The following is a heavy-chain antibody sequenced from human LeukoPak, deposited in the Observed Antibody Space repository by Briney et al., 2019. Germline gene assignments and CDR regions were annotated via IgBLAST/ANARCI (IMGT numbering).Heavy chain of an antibody. J-gene: IGHJ4*02. V-gene: IGHV3-23*01. Sequence: GGSLRLSCAAAGFTFSSYAMSWVRQAPGKGLEWVSAISGSGGSTYYADSVKGRFTISRGNSKNTLYLQMNSLRAEDTAVYYCAKALYYDILTGYYLFDYWGQGTLVTVSS. CDR3: AKALYYDILTGYYLFDY. D-gene: IGHD3-9*01. CDR1: GFTFSSYA. CDR2: ISGSGGST.